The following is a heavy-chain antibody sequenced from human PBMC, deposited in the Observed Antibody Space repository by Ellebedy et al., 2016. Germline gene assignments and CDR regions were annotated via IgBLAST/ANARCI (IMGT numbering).Heavy chain of an antibody. CDR3: AREWFGEDRGYYYYGMDV. Sequence: ASVKVSXXASGYTFTGYYMHWVRQAPGQGLEWMGWINPNSGGTNYAQKFQGWVTMTRDTSISTAYMELSRLRSDDTAVYYCAREWFGEDRGYYYYGMDVWGQGTTVTVSS. J-gene: IGHJ6*02. V-gene: IGHV1-2*04. CDR2: INPNSGGT. CDR1: GYTFTGYY. D-gene: IGHD3-10*01.